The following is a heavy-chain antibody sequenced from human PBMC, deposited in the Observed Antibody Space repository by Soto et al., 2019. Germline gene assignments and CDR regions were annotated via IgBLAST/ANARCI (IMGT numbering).Heavy chain of an antibody. J-gene: IGHJ6*02. Sequence: GGSLRLSCAASGFTFSDYYMSWIRQAPGKGLEWVSYISSSGSTIYYADSVKGRFTISRDNAKNSLYLQMNSLRAEDTAVYYCATLGYSYGYYYYGMDVWGQGTTVTVSS. D-gene: IGHD5-18*01. V-gene: IGHV3-11*01. CDR3: ATLGYSYGYYYYGMDV. CDR2: ISSSGSTI. CDR1: GFTFSDYY.